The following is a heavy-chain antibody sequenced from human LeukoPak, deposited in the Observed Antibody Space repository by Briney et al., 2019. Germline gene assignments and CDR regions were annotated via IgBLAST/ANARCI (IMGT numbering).Heavy chain of an antibody. CDR1: GGTFISYA. V-gene: IGHV1-69*13. D-gene: IGHD3-22*01. CDR2: IIPIFGTA. CDR3: AREIRYYDSSGYRGMDV. Sequence: ASVKVSCKASGGTFISYAISWVRQAPGQGLEWVGGIIPIFGTANYAQKFQGRVTITADESTSTAYMELSSLRSEDTAVYYCAREIRYYDSSGYRGMDVWGQGTTVTVSS. J-gene: IGHJ6*02.